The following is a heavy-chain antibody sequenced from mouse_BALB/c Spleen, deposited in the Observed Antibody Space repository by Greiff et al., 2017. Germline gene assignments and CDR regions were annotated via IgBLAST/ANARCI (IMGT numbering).Heavy chain of an antibody. Sequence: EVNLVESGGDLVKPGGSLKLSCAASGFTFSSYGMSWVRQTPDKRLEWVATISSGGSYTYYPDSVKGRFTISRDNAKNTLYLQMSSLKSEDTAMYYCARHERYDGGYYAMDYWGQGTSVTVSS. J-gene: IGHJ4*01. D-gene: IGHD2-14*01. V-gene: IGHV5-6*01. CDR3: ARHERYDGGYYAMDY. CDR2: ISSGGSYT. CDR1: GFTFSSYG.